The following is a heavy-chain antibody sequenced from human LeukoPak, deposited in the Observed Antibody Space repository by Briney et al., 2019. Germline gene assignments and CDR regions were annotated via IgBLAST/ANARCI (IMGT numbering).Heavy chain of an antibody. CDR1: GGSISSGDYY. CDR2: IYNSGST. J-gene: IGHJ6*03. CDR3: ARVGVPTVATYYYYYYTDV. D-gene: IGHD5-12*01. V-gene: IGHV4-31*03. Sequence: SETLSLTCTVSGGSISSGDYYWSWIRHHPGKGLEWIWYIYNSGSTYYNPSLKSRMTISVDTSKNQFSLKLRSVAAADTAVYYCARVGVPTVATYYYYYYTDVWGKGTTVIGSS.